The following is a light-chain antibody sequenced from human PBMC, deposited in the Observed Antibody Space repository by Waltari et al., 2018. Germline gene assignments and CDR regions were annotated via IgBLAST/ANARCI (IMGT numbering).Light chain of an antibody. CDR1: QSVSNH. CDR3: QQYNSWPFT. Sequence: EKVMTQSPATPSVSPGERATLSCRASQSVSNHLPWYQQSPGQAPRLLIYAAPSRAAGVPARFSGSGSGTEFTLTIDSLQSEDFAVYFCQQYNSWPFTFGPGTQVDIK. V-gene: IGKV3-15*01. CDR2: AAP. J-gene: IGKJ3*01.